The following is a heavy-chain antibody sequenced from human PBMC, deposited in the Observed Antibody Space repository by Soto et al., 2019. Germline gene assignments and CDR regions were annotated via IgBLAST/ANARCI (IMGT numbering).Heavy chain of an antibody. CDR1: GFTVSSNY. J-gene: IGHJ4*02. V-gene: IGHV3-66*01. CDR3: ARDSGYSGYDYFSRYYFDY. Sequence: EVQLVESGGGLVQPGGSLRLSCAASGFTVSSNYMSWVRQAPGKGLEWVSVIYSGGRTYYADSVKGRFTISRDNSKNTLYLKMNSLRAEDTAVYYCARDSGYSGYDYFSRYYFDYWGQGTLVTVSS. CDR2: IYSGGRT. D-gene: IGHD5-12*01.